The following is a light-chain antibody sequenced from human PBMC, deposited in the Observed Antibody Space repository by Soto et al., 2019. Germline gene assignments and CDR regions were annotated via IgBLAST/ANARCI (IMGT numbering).Light chain of an antibody. CDR3: QQYNAWPRT. CDR1: QSVSSSY. J-gene: IGKJ1*01. Sequence: DIVLTQSPGPLSLSPGERATPSCMASQSVSSSYLAWYQQKPGQAPRLLIFDASTRATGIPARFSGSWSGTECTLTITSLQSEDVAVYYCQQYNAWPRTLGQGTKVDIK. V-gene: IGKV3-15*01. CDR2: DAS.